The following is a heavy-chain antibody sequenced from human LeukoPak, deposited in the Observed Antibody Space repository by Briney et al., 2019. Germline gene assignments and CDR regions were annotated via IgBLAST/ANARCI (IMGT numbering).Heavy chain of an antibody. V-gene: IGHV4-39*02. J-gene: IGHJ3*02. CDR2: IYYSGST. D-gene: IGHD2-2*01. Sequence: PSETLSLTCTVSGGSISSSSYYWGWVRQPPGKGLEWIGSIYYSGSTYYNPSLKSRVTISVDTSKNQFSLKLSSVTAADTAVYYCARESQLGGRADHDAFDIWGQGTMVTVSS. CDR1: GGSISSSSYY. CDR3: ARESQLGGRADHDAFDI.